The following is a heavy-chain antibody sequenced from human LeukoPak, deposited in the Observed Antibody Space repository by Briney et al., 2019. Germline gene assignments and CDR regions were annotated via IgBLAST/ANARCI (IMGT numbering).Heavy chain of an antibody. Sequence: GGSLRLSCAASGFTFSSYSMNWVRQAPGKGLEWVSSISSSSSYIYYADSVKGRFTISRDNAKNSLYLRMNSLRAEDTAVYYCARGWRPGYFDYWGQGTLVTVSS. CDR1: GFTFSSYS. V-gene: IGHV3-21*01. CDR3: ARGWRPGYFDY. CDR2: ISSSSSYI. J-gene: IGHJ4*02.